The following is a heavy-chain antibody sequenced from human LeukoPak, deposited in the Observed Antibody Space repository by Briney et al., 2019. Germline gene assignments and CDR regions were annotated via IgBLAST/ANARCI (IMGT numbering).Heavy chain of an antibody. V-gene: IGHV3-21*01. CDR1: GFTFSSYS. CDR2: ITSSSSYI. Sequence: PGGSLRLSCAASGFTFSSYSMNWVRQAPGKGLEWVSSITSSSSYIKYADSVKGRFTLSRDNAKNSLYLQMNSLRADDTGVYYCARILASGIWGSDYWGQGTLVTVSS. CDR3: ARILASGIWGSDY. J-gene: IGHJ4*02. D-gene: IGHD2-15*01.